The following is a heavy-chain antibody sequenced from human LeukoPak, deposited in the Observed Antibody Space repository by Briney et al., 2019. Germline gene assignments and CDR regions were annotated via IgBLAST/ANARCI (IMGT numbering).Heavy chain of an antibody. V-gene: IGHV4-39*07. CDR1: GGSISSSSYY. D-gene: IGHD3-10*01. CDR2: INHSGST. J-gene: IGHJ3*02. Sequence: PSETLSLTCTVSGGSISSSSYYWGWIRQPPGKGLEWIGEINHSGSTNYNPSPKSRVTISVDTSKNQFSLKLSSVTAADTAVYYCARGPKYYYGSGSYYRYNAFDIWGQGTMVTVSS. CDR3: ARGPKYYYGSGSYYRYNAFDI.